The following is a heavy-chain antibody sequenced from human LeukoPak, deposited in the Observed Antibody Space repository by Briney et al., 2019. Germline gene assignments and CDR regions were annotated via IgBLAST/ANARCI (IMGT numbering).Heavy chain of an antibody. V-gene: IGHV1-2*06. CDR1: GYTFTAYY. Sequence: GASVKVSCKASGYTFTAYYIHWVRQAPGQGLEWMGRINPNSGGTNYAQKFQGRVTMTRDTSISTAYMELSRLRSDDTAVYYCARERPPGDSSSWFLEGYFDIWGQGSLVIVSS. J-gene: IGHJ4*02. CDR3: ARERPPGDSSSWFLEGYFDI. D-gene: IGHD6-13*01. CDR2: INPNSGGT.